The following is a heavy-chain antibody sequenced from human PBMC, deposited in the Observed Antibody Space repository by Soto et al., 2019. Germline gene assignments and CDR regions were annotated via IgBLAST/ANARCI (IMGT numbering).Heavy chain of an antibody. D-gene: IGHD2-2*02. Sequence: QVQLVQSGAEVKKPGSSVKVSCKASGGTFSSYAISWVRQAPGQGLEWMGGIIPIFGTANYGQKFQGRVTITADESTSTAYMELSSLRSEDTAVYYCARVRYCSSTSCYNNYYYGMDVWGQGTTVTVSS. V-gene: IGHV1-69*01. CDR1: GGTFSSYA. CDR2: IIPIFGTA. J-gene: IGHJ6*02. CDR3: ARVRYCSSTSCYNNYYYGMDV.